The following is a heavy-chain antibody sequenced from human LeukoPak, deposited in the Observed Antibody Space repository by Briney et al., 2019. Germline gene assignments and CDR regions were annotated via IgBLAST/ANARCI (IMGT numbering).Heavy chain of an antibody. CDR3: ARIRMITFGGVIVRTYYFDY. J-gene: IGHJ4*02. Sequence: PSETLSLTCAVSNNSISSGYYWGWIRQPPGKGLEGIGSIYHRGNTYYNPSLKSRVTISVDTSKNQFSLKLSSVTAADTAVYYCARIRMITFGGVIVRTYYFDYWGQGTLVIVSS. CDR1: NNSISSGYY. V-gene: IGHV4-38-2*01. D-gene: IGHD3-16*02. CDR2: IYHRGNT.